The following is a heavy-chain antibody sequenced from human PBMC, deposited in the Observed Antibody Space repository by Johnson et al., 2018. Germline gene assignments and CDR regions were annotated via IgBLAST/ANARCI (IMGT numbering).Heavy chain of an antibody. CDR2: IRRQTFGASR. CDR1: GFIFRDCA. CDR3: AGVPYCDTGGRCFSIYY. D-gene: IGHD2-8*02. Sequence: VQLQESGGGLVEPGQSLRLSCSASGFIFRDCAVSWFRQAPGQGLEWVGFIRRQTFGASREYAASVNGRFTISRDDSRDMAYLQMNSLKTEDTGMYYCAGVPYCDTGGRCFSIYYWGQGTLVTVSP. J-gene: IGHJ4*02. V-gene: IGHV3-49*03.